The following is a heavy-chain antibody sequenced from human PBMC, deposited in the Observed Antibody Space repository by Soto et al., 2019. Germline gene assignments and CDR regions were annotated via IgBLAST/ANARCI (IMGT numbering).Heavy chain of an antibody. Sequence: PSGALSLTCDVSGMSVNQDHWRLIRQAPGKGLDWVGYVHFSGSTTYNPSLAPRLNISFDMSKSQVYLQLTSVTAADTAVYYCARFGAAAAHDDNWGRGVLVTVSS. CDR2: VHFSGST. CDR1: GMSVNQDH. CDR3: ARFGAAAAHDDN. J-gene: IGHJ4*01. V-gene: IGHV4-59*02. D-gene: IGHD6-13*01.